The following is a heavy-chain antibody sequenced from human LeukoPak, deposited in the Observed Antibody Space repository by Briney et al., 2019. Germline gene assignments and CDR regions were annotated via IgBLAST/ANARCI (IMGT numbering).Heavy chain of an antibody. CDR3: ARDLRMVRGVISYGMDV. CDR1: GGSISSYY. V-gene: IGHV4-59*01. Sequence: PSETLSLTCTVSGGSISSYYWSWIRQPPGKGLEWIGYIYTSGSTNYNPSLKSRVTISVDTSKNQFSLKLSSVTAADTAVYYCARDLRMVRGVISYGMDVWGQGTTVTVSS. J-gene: IGHJ6*02. CDR2: IYTSGST. D-gene: IGHD3-10*01.